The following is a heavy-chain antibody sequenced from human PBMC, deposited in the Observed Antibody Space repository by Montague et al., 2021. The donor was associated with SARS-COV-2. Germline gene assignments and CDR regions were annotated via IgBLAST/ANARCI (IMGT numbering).Heavy chain of an antibody. J-gene: IGHJ6*02. D-gene: IGHD3-10*01. CDR3: ASVRYDGSGTSLGMDV. CDR1: GGSFSGYC. Sequence: SETLSLTCAVYGGSFSGYCWCWICQPPGKGLERIGEINLSGSTNYNSSLTSRVTISVDTSKNQFPLTLSPVTAADTAAYYCASVRYDGSGTSLGMDVWGQGTTVTVSS. V-gene: IGHV4-34*01. CDR2: INLSGST.